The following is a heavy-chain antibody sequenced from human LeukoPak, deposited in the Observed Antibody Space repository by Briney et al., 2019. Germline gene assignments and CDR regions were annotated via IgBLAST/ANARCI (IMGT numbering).Heavy chain of an antibody. V-gene: IGHV4-59*08. J-gene: IGHJ5*01. CDR1: GGSISSYY. CDR2: IYYSGST. CDR3: ATGNWNYDS. Sequence: PSETLSLTCTVSGGSISSYYCSWIRQPPGKGLEWIGYIYYSGSTNYNPSLRSRVTISINTSKTQFSLNLISVTAADTAVYFCATGNWNYDSWGQGTLVTVSS. D-gene: IGHD1-7*01.